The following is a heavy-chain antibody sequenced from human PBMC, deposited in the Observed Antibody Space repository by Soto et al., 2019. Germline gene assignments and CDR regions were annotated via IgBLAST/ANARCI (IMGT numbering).Heavy chain of an antibody. D-gene: IGHD2-15*01. V-gene: IGHV1-3*01. CDR3: ARGPRYCSGGSCYAEYFQH. J-gene: IGHJ1*01. CDR1: GYTFTSYA. CDR2: INAGNGNT. Sequence: ASVKVSCKASGYTFTSYAMHWVRQAPGQRLEWMGWINAGNGNTKYSQKFQGRVTITRDTSASKAYMELSSLRSEDTAVYYCARGPRYCSGGSCYAEYFQHWGQDTLVTVSS.